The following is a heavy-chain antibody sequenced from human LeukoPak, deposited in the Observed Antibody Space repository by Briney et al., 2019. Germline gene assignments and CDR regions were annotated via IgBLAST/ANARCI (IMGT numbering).Heavy chain of an antibody. V-gene: IGHV3-9*01. CDR3: AELGITMIGGV. CDR1: GFIFDDYA. CDR2: ISWDSDSI. Sequence: GGSLRLSCAASGFIFDDYAMHWVRQAPGKGLEWVSGISWDSDSIDYADSVKGRFTISRDNAKNSLYLQMSSLRAEDTAVYYCAELGITMIGGVWGKGTTVTISS. D-gene: IGHD3-10*02. J-gene: IGHJ6*04.